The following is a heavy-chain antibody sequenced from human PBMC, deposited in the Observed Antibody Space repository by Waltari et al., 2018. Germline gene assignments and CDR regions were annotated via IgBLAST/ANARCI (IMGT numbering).Heavy chain of an antibody. D-gene: IGHD6-13*01. V-gene: IGHV1-69*04. CDR1: GGTFSSYA. J-gene: IGHJ4*02. CDR2: IIPSLGIA. CDR3: ARHSSSWTPGFDY. Sequence: QVQLVQSGAAVKKPGSSVKVSCKASGGTFSSYAISWVRQAPGQGLEWMGGIIPSLGIANYAKKFQGRVTITADESTSTAYMELSSLRSEDTAVYYCARHSSSWTPGFDYWGQGTLVTVSS.